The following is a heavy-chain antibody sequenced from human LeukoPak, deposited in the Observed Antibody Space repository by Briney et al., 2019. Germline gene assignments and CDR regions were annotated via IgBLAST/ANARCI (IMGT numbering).Heavy chain of an antibody. Sequence: ASVKVSCKASGYTFTSYGISCVRQAPGQGLEWMGWISAYNGNTNYAQKLPGRVTMTTDTSTSTAYMELRSLRSDDTAVYCCAREGLAVAGLTFDPWGQGTLVTVSS. D-gene: IGHD6-19*01. CDR2: ISAYNGNT. CDR3: AREGLAVAGLTFDP. CDR1: GYTFTSYG. V-gene: IGHV1-18*01. J-gene: IGHJ5*02.